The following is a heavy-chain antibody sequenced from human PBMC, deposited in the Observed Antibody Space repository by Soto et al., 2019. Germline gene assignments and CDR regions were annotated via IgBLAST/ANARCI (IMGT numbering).Heavy chain of an antibody. Sequence: PGESLKISCKGSGYSFTSYWIGWVRQMPGKGLEWMGIIYPGDSDTRYSPSFQGQVTISADKSISTAYLQWSSLKASDTAMYYCARLDDILTGPKQYYFDYWGQGNLVTVSS. J-gene: IGHJ4*02. V-gene: IGHV5-51*01. D-gene: IGHD3-9*01. CDR2: IYPGDSDT. CDR1: GYSFTSYW. CDR3: ARLDDILTGPKQYYFDY.